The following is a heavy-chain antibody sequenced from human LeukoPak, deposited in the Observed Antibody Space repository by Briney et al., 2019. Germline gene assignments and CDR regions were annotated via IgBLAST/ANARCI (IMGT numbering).Heavy chain of an antibody. CDR1: GGSFSGYY. Sequence: PSETLSLTCAVSGGSFSGYYWSWIRQPPGKGLEWIGEINHSGSTNYNPSLKSRVTISVDTSKNQFSLKLSSVTAADTAVYYCARGLIAAAGIARTNEKYYFDYWGQGTLVTVSS. CDR3: ARGLIAAAGIARTNEKYYFDY. D-gene: IGHD6-13*01. J-gene: IGHJ4*02. CDR2: INHSGST. V-gene: IGHV4-34*01.